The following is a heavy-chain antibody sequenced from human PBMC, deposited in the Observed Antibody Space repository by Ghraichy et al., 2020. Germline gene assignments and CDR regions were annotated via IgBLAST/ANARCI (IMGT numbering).Heavy chain of an antibody. D-gene: IGHD5-12*01. CDR1: GGTFSSYA. CDR2: IIPILGIA. V-gene: IGHV1-69*10. CDR3: ARDRVDIVATTYSAAFDI. J-gene: IGHJ3*02. Sequence: SVKVSCKASGGTFSSYAISWVRQAPGQGLEWMGGIIPILGIANYAQKFQGRVTITADKSTSTAYMELSSLRSEDMVVYYCARDRVDIVATTYSAAFDIWGQGTMVTVSS.